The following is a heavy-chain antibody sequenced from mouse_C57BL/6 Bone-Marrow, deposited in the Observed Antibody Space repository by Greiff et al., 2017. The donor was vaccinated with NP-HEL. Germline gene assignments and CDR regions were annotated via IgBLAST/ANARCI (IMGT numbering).Heavy chain of an antibody. Sequence: DVKLVESGGGLVKPGGSLKLSCAASGFTFSDYGMHWVRQAPEKGLEWVAYISSGSSTIYYADTVKGRFTISRDNAKNTLFLQMTSLRSEDTAMYYCARGTTVVPRRPDWYFDVWGTGTTVTVSS. CDR3: ARGTTVVPRRPDWYFDV. D-gene: IGHD1-1*01. CDR1: GFTFSDYG. CDR2: ISSGSSTI. J-gene: IGHJ1*03. V-gene: IGHV5-17*01.